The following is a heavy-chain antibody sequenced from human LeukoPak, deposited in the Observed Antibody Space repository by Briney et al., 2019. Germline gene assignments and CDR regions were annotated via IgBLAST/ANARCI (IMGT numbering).Heavy chain of an antibody. Sequence: ASVKVSCKASGYTFTSYAMHWVRQAPGQRLEWMGWINAGNGNTKYSQKFQGRVTITRDTSASTAYMELSSLRSEDTAVYYCAREGFLEWLYLPAGMDVWGQGTTVTVSS. CDR3: AREGFLEWLYLPAGMDV. J-gene: IGHJ6*02. V-gene: IGHV1-3*01. D-gene: IGHD3-3*01. CDR2: INAGNGNT. CDR1: GYTFTSYA.